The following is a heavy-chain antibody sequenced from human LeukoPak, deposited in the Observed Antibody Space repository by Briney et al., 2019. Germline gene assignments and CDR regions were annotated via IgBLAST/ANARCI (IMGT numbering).Heavy chain of an antibody. CDR2: ISSSSSYI. V-gene: IGHV3-21*01. CDR3: ARDLLDYGGNPYYYYYMDV. D-gene: IGHD4-23*01. CDR1: GFTFSSYS. J-gene: IGHJ6*03. Sequence: GGSLRLSCAAPGFTFSSYSMNWVRQAPGKGLEWVSSISSSSSYIYYADSVKGRFTISRDNAKNSLYLQMNSLRAEDTAVYYCARDLLDYGGNPYYYYYMDVWGKGTTVTVSS.